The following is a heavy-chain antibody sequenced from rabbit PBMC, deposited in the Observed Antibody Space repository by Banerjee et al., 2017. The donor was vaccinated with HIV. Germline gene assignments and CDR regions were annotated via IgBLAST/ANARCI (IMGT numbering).Heavy chain of an antibody. V-gene: IGHV1S40*01. Sequence: QSLEESGGDLVKPGASLTLTCTASGFSFSSGYYMCWVRQAPGKGPEWIACIYTGSIGTIYYASWVNGRFTISLDNAQNTVFLQMTSLTAADTATYFCARGTPHAGWAGYGYATVYFNLWGPGTLVTVS. J-gene: IGHJ4*01. CDR3: ARGTPHAGWAGYGYATVYFNL. D-gene: IGHD6-1*01. CDR1: GFSFSSGYY. CDR2: IYTGSIGTI.